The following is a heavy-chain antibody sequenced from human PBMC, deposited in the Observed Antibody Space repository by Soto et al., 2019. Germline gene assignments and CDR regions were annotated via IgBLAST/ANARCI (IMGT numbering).Heavy chain of an antibody. CDR2: IKQDGSHK. J-gene: IGHJ4*02. CDR3: ARGSSVYHSSGYAFDD. D-gene: IGHD3-22*01. CDR1: GFTFSSYW. V-gene: IGHV3-7*01. Sequence: GGSLRLSCAASGFTFSSYWMSWVRQAPGKGLEWVANIKQDGSHKYYVDSVKGRFTMSRDNAKSSLYLQMSSLRAEDTAVYYCARGSSVYHSSGYAFDDWGQGSLVTVSS.